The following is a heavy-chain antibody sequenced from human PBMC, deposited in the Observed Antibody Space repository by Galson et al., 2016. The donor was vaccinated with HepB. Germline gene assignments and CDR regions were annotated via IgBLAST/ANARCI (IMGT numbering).Heavy chain of an antibody. CDR2: MSHDGNSQ. D-gene: IGHD3-16*01. J-gene: IGHJ6*02. CDR3: VRDPTWGYGMDV. V-gene: IGHV3-30*03. CDR1: GYTLTSYY. Sequence: SCKASGYTLTSYYMYWVRQAPGKGLEWVALMSHDGNSQYYGDPVRGRFTVSRDISKNTLYLQMNSLSAEDTAVYYCVRDPTWGYGMDVWGQGTTVTVSS.